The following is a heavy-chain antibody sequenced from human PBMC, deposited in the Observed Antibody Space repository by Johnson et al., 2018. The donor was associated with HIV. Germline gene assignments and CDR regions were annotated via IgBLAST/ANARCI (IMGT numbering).Heavy chain of an antibody. D-gene: IGHD2-21*02. CDR3: ARGGAYCGGDCYHAFDI. Sequence: VRLVETGGGLIQPGGSLRLSCAASGFTVSSYYMSWVRQAPGKGLEWVSVIYSGGSTYYADSVKGRFTISRDISKNTLFLQMNSLRAEDTALYYCARGGAYCGGDCYHAFDIWGQGTMVTVSS. CDR2: IYSGGST. CDR1: GFTVSSYY. J-gene: IGHJ3*02. V-gene: IGHV3-53*02.